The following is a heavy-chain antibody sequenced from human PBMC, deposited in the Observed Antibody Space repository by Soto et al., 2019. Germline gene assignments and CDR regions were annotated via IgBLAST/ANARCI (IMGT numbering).Heavy chain of an antibody. CDR3: AKVLRIAAAGGADAFDI. V-gene: IGHV3-30*18. D-gene: IGHD6-13*01. CDR1: GFTFSCYG. CDR2: ISYDGSNK. J-gene: IGHJ3*02. Sequence: PGGSLRLSCAAPGFTFSCYGMHWGRQAPSKGLEWVAVISYDGSNKFYADSVKGRFTISRDNSKNTLYLQMNSLRAEDTAVYYCAKVLRIAAAGGADAFDIWGQGTMVTVSS.